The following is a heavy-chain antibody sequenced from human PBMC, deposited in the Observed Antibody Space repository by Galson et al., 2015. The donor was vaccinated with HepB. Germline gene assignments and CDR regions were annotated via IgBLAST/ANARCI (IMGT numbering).Heavy chain of an antibody. D-gene: IGHD3-3*01. Sequence: SVKVSCKASGGTFSRYAINWVRQAPGQGLEWMGGITPIFGRANYAQKFQDRVTITADESTSTAYMELSSLRSEDTAVYYCATSTDSVVWSGYDRQGAFDIWGQGTMVTVSS. CDR3: ATSTDSVVWSGYDRQGAFDI. CDR2: ITPIFGRA. J-gene: IGHJ3*02. CDR1: GGTFSRYA. V-gene: IGHV1-69*13.